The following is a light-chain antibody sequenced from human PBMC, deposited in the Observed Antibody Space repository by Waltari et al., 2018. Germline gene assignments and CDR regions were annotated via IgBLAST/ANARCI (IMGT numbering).Light chain of an antibody. J-gene: IGLJ2*01. Sequence: QSALTQPPSASGSPGQSVTISCTGTSSDVGGFDYVSWYQQHPGKVPRLMIYEVSQRPSGVPDRFSGSKSGNTASLTVSGLQVEDEADYYCSSFAGSSQMLFGGGTKLTVL. V-gene: IGLV2-8*01. CDR1: SSDVGGFDY. CDR3: SSFAGSSQML. CDR2: EVS.